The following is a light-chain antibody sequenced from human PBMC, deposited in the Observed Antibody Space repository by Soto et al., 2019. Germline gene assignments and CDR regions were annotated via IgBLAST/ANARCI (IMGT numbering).Light chain of an antibody. CDR1: QGISTY. CDR2: GAS. Sequence: DIQLTQSPSFLSASVGDRVTITCRASQGISTYLAWYLQRPGKAPKLLIYGASTLQSGVPSRFNGSGTGTQFTLTISSLQPEDFGTCYCQQLNSDWYAFGQGTKLEIK. V-gene: IGKV1-9*01. J-gene: IGKJ2*01. CDR3: QQLNSDWYA.